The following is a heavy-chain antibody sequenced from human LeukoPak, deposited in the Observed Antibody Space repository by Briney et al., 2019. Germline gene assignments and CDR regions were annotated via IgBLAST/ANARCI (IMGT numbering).Heavy chain of an antibody. CDR3: TKDSGHHRIDC. V-gene: IGHV4-39*02. Sequence: KPSETLSLTCSVSGGSINRSSYYWGWIRQAPGKGLEWIGSVYYDGNTYYNPNPSLKSRATVSMDTSRNQFSLKLRSVTAADTAVYYCTKDSGHHRIDCWGQGTLVTVSS. D-gene: IGHD1-26*01. CDR1: GGSINRSSYY. J-gene: IGHJ4*02. CDR2: VYYDGNT.